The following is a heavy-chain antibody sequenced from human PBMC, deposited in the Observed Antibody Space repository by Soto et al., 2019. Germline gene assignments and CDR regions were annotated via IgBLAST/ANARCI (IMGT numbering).Heavy chain of an antibody. Sequence: ASVKVSCKASGYTFTSYYMHWVRQAPGQGLEWMGIINPSGGSTSYAQKFQGRVTMTRDTSTSTVYMELRSLRSDDTAVYYCARVVVVAATPSLDWFDPWGQGTLVTVSS. J-gene: IGHJ5*02. D-gene: IGHD2-15*01. CDR3: ARVVVVAATPSLDWFDP. V-gene: IGHV1-46*01. CDR1: GYTFTSYY. CDR2: INPSGGST.